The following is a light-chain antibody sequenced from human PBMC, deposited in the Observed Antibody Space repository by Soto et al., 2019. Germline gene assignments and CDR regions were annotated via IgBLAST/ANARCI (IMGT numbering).Light chain of an antibody. CDR2: GAS. Sequence: MTQSPATLSVSPGGRGTLSCRTSPSVNSHVAWYQQKPGQAPRLLLYGASTRATGIPVRFSGSGFGTEFTLTISSLQSEDFAVYYCQQYKHWPIFGQGTRLEI. J-gene: IGKJ5*01. CDR1: PSVNSH. V-gene: IGKV3-15*01. CDR3: QQYKHWPI.